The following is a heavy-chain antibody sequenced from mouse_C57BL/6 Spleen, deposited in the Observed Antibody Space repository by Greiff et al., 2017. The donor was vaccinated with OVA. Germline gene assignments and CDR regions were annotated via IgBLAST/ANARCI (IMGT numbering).Heavy chain of an antibody. V-gene: IGHV3-5*01. Sequence: EVQLQESGPGLVKPSQTVFLTCTVTGISITTGNYRWSWIRQFPGNKLEWIGYIYYSGTITYNPSLTSRTTITRDTPKNQFFLEMNSLTAEDTATYYCARERYYGSSHFDYWGQGTTLTVSS. CDR2: IYYSGTI. J-gene: IGHJ2*01. CDR1: GISITTGNYR. CDR3: ARERYYGSSHFDY. D-gene: IGHD1-1*01.